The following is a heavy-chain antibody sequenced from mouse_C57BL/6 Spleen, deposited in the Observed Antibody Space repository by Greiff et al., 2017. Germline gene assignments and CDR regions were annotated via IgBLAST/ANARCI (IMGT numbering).Heavy chain of an antibody. CDR3: AREGLEEDYAMDY. CDR1: GYTFTSYW. CDR2: IYPGSGST. D-gene: IGHD3-3*01. J-gene: IGHJ4*01. V-gene: IGHV1-55*01. Sequence: QVQLQQSGAELVKPGASVKMSCKASGYTFTSYWITWVKQRPGQGLEWIGDIYPGSGSTNYNEKFKSKATLTVDTSSSTAYMQLSSLTSEDSAVYYCAREGLEEDYAMDYWGQGTSVTVSS.